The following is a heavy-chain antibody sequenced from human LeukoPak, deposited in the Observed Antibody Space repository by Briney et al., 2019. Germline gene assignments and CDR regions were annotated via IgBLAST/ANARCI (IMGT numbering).Heavy chain of an antibody. CDR1: GFTFSDHS. D-gene: IGHD2/OR15-2a*01. Sequence: EGSLKLSCAASGFTFSDHSMNWVRQAPGKGLEWISYISGSGTIYYADSVKGRFTISRDNAQRLVYLQMNSLRAEDTAVYYCTNFKPPAPDALDVWGQGTLITVSS. V-gene: IGHV3-48*01. CDR2: ISGSGTI. J-gene: IGHJ3*01. CDR3: TNFKPPAPDALDV.